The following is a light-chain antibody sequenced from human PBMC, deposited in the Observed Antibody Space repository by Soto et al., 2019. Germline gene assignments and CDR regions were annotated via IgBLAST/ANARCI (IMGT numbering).Light chain of an antibody. CDR1: SREIRSYNL. V-gene: IGLV2-23*01. CDR3: CSYAGSSTLYV. J-gene: IGLJ1*01. Sequence: QSVLNQPASVYGSPGQSITISCTGTSREIRSYNLVSWYQQHPDKAPQLIVYEGTQRPSGVSSRFSGSKSGNTASLTISGLQVEDEADYYCCSYAGSSTLYVFGT. CDR2: EGT.